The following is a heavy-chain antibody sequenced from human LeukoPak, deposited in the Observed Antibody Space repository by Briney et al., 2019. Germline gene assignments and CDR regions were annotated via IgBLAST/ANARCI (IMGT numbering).Heavy chain of an antibody. V-gene: IGHV3-33*06. D-gene: IGHD6-13*01. CDR2: IWYDGSNK. Sequence: GRSLRLSCAASGFTFSSYGMHWVRQAPGKGLEWVAVIWYDGSNKYYADSVKGRFTISRDNSKNTLYLQMNSLRAEDTAVYYCAKTRPLDSSSWSHGDYWGQGTLVTVSS. CDR3: AKTRPLDSSSWSHGDY. CDR1: GFTFSSYG. J-gene: IGHJ4*02.